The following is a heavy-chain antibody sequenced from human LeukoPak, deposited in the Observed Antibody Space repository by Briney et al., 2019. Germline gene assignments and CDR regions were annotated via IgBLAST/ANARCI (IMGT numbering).Heavy chain of an antibody. CDR1: GGSISSYY. Sequence: SETLSLTCTVSGGSISSYYWSWIRQPPGKGLEWIGYIYYIGSTNYNPSLKSRVTISVDTSKNQFSLKLSSVTAADTAVYYCARFSVAVAVDYWGQGTLVTVSS. CDR3: ARFSVAVAVDY. CDR2: IYYIGST. V-gene: IGHV4-59*01. J-gene: IGHJ4*02. D-gene: IGHD6-19*01.